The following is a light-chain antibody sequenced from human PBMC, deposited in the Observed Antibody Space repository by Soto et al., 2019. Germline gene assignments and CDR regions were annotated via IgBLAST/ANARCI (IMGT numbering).Light chain of an antibody. CDR2: GAT. CDR3: QQYNNWPRT. J-gene: IGKJ1*01. Sequence: EIVMTQSPATLSVSPGERATLSCRASQSVSGNLAWYQQKPGQAPRLLIYGATTRATGIPARFSGSGSGTEFTLTISSLQSEDFAVYYCQQYNNWPRTFGQGTKVEIK. CDR1: QSVSGN. V-gene: IGKV3-15*01.